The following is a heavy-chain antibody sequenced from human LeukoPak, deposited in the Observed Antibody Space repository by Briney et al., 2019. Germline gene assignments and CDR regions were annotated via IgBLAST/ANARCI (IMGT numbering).Heavy chain of an antibody. CDR2: ISYDGSNK. CDR3: ANSIAAAGF. D-gene: IGHD6-13*01. CDR1: GFTFSSYG. Sequence: GRSLRLSCAASGFTFSSYGMHWVRQAPGKGLEWVAVISYDGSNKYYADSVKGRFTISRDNSKYTLYLQMDSLRAEDTAVYYCANSIAAAGFWGQGTLVTVSS. J-gene: IGHJ4*02. V-gene: IGHV3-30*18.